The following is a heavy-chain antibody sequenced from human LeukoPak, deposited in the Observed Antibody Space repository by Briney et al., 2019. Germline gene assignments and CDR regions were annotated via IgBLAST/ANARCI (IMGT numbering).Heavy chain of an antibody. V-gene: IGHV1-8*02. D-gene: IGHD3-10*01. CDR1: GYNFITSD. CDR2: MNANNGNT. J-gene: IGHJ4*02. Sequence: ASVKVSCKTFGYNFITSDINWVRQAAGQGLEWMGWMNANNGNTGYAQKFKGRVSMTRDMSTNTAYMELTGLTSDDTAVYCCTKPTGVWFGAVDSWGQGTRVIVSS. CDR3: TKPTGVWFGAVDS.